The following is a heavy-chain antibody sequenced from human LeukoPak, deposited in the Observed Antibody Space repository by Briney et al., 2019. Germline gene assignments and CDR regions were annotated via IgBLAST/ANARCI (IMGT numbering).Heavy chain of an antibody. V-gene: IGHV3-20*04. D-gene: IGHD2-2*01. CDR3: ARTRTPRSIVVVPAAHDYYYYYMDV. Sequence: QPGGSLRLSCAASGFTFDDYGMSWVRQAPGKGLEWVSGINWNGGSTGYADSVKGRFTISRDNAKNSLYLQMNSLRAEDTALYYCARTRTPRSIVVVPAAHDYYYYYMDVWGKGTTVTVSS. CDR2: INWNGGST. CDR1: GFTFDDYG. J-gene: IGHJ6*03.